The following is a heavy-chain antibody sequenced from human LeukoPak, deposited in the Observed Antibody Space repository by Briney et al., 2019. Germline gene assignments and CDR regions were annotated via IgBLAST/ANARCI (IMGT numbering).Heavy chain of an antibody. Sequence: ASVKVSCKASGYTFTNFEINWVRQVAGQGLEWMGWMRPNSGETVNVQKFQGRVTMTRDISTSTAYMELSSLRSEDTAVYYCARAYDSSGYLGAFDIWGQGTMVTVSS. CDR2: MRPNSGET. D-gene: IGHD3-22*01. J-gene: IGHJ3*02. CDR3: ARAYDSSGYLGAFDI. CDR1: GYTFTNFE. V-gene: IGHV1-8*02.